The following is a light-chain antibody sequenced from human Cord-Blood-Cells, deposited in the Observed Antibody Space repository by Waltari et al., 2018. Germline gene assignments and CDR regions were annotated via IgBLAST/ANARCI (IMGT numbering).Light chain of an antibody. CDR2: GAS. Sequence: EIVMTQSPATLSVSPGERATLSGRASQSVSSNLAWYQQKPGQAPRLLIYGASTRATGIPARFSGSGSGTEFTLTISSRQSEDFAVYYCQQYNNWPPGTFGQGTKVEIK. CDR3: QQYNNWPPGT. J-gene: IGKJ1*01. V-gene: IGKV3-15*01. CDR1: QSVSSN.